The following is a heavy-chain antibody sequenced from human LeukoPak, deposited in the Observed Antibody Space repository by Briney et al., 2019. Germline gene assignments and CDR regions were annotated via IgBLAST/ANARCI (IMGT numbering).Heavy chain of an antibody. V-gene: IGHV3-30*18. CDR2: ISYDGSNK. CDR3: AKDHEDILTGYYTPDY. D-gene: IGHD3-9*01. J-gene: IGHJ4*02. CDR1: GYTFSSYC. Sequence: GGSLRLSCASSGYTFSSYCIHWVRQAPGKGLEWVAVISYDGSNKYYADSVKGRFTISRDNSKNTLYLQMNSLRAEDTAVYYCAKDHEDILTGYYTPDYWGQGTLVTVSS.